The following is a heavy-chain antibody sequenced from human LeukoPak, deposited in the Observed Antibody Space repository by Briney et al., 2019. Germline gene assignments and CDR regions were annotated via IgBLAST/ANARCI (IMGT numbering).Heavy chain of an antibody. CDR2: INTNTGNP. Sequence: ASVKVSCKASGYTFTSYGISWVRQAPGQGLEWMGWINTNTGNPTYAQGFTGRFVFSLDTSVSTAYLQISSLKAEDTAVYYCASRHGTDGYYFDYWGQGTLVTVSS. J-gene: IGHJ4*02. CDR1: GYTFTSYG. V-gene: IGHV7-4-1*02. CDR3: ASRHGTDGYYFDY. D-gene: IGHD1-7*01.